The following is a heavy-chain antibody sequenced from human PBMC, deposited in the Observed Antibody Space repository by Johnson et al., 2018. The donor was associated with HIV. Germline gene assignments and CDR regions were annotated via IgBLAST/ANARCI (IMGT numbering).Heavy chain of an antibody. CDR2: IYSGGST. J-gene: IGHJ3*02. CDR3: ARDLRFDRLVQGRVIISGVFDM. Sequence: VQLVESGGGLVQPGGSLRLSCAASGFTVSSNYMSWVRQAPGKGLEWVSVIYSGGSTYYADSVKGRFTISRDNSKNTLYLQMNSLRAEDTVVYYCARDLRFDRLVQGRVIISGVFDMWGQGTVVHVSS. D-gene: IGHD3-10*01. CDR1: GFTVSSNY. V-gene: IGHV3-66*02.